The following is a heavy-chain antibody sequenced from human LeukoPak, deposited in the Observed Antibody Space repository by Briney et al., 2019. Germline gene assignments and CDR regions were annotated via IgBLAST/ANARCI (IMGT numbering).Heavy chain of an antibody. CDR3: ARSVAGYSSGWYPLGY. D-gene: IGHD6-19*01. CDR1: GYTFTGYY. J-gene: IGHJ4*02. CDR2: INPNSGGT. Sequence: ASVKVSCKASGYTFTGYYMHWARQAPGQGLEWMGWINPNSGGTNYAQKFQGRVTMTKDTSVSTAYMELSRLRSDDTAVYYCARSVAGYSSGWYPLGYWGQGTLVTVSS. V-gene: IGHV1-2*02.